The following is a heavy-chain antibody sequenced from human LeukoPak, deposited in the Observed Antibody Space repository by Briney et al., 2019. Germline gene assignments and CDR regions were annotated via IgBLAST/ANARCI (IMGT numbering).Heavy chain of an antibody. D-gene: IGHD3-22*01. Sequence: PGGSLRLSCAASGLSFSSYAMSWVRQAPGKGLEWVSGISVSGGSKYYADSVKGRFTISRDNTKNTLYLQMNSLRAEDTAVYYCARGNYYDSSGPVDWFDPWGQGTLVTVSS. V-gene: IGHV3-23*01. CDR1: GLSFSSYA. CDR2: ISVSGGSK. CDR3: ARGNYYDSSGPVDWFDP. J-gene: IGHJ5*02.